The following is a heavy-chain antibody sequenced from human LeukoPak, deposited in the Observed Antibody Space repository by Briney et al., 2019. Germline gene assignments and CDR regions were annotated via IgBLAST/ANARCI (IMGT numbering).Heavy chain of an antibody. V-gene: IGHV4-34*01. Sequence: PSETLSLTCAVYGGSFSGYYWSWLRQPPGKGLGWIGEINHSGSTNYNPSLKSRVTISVDTSKNQFSLKLSSVTAADTAVYYCARGSTYDFWSGYYFFDYWGQGTLVTVSS. J-gene: IGHJ4*02. D-gene: IGHD3-3*01. CDR2: INHSGST. CDR1: GGSFSGYY. CDR3: ARGSTYDFWSGYYFFDY.